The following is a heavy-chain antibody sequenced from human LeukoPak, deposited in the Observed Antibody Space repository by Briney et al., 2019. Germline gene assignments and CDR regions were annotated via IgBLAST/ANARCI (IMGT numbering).Heavy chain of an antibody. CDR1: GGSFSGYY. V-gene: IGHV4-34*01. D-gene: IGHD3-3*01. CDR3: ARRWGIPTYYYYGMDV. CDR2: INHSGST. Sequence: SETLSLTCTVYGGSFSGYYWSWIRQPPGKGLEWIGEINHSGSTNYNPSLKSRVTISVDTSKNQFSLKLSSVTAADTAVYYCARRWGIPTYYYYGMDVWGQGTTVTVSS. J-gene: IGHJ6*02.